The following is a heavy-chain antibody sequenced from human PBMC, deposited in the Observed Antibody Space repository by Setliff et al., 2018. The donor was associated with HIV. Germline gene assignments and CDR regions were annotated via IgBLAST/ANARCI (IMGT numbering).Heavy chain of an antibody. J-gene: IGHJ3*02. Sequence: PSETLSLTCAVSGYSISSGYYWGWIRQPPGKGLEWIGYIYYNGNTNYNPSLKSRGTISVDTSKNQFSLKLTSVTAANTAVYYCARVFHSLPTGLNDPFDMWGQGTLVTVSS. CDR3: ARVFHSLPTGLNDPFDM. V-gene: IGHV4-38-2*01. D-gene: IGHD4-17*01. CDR1: GYSISSGYY. CDR2: IYYNGNT.